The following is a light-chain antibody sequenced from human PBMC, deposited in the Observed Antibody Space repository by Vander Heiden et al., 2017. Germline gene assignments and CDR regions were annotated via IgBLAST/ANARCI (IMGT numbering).Light chain of an antibody. CDR3: QQYNNLWT. J-gene: IGKJ1*01. V-gene: IGKV3-15*01. CDR2: GAS. Sequence: EIVMTQSPATLSVSPGERATLSCRASQSVSSNLAWYQQKPGQAPRLLIYGASTMANGIPARFSGSGSGTEFTLTISSLQSEDFAVYYWQQYNNLWTFGQGTKVEIK. CDR1: QSVSSN.